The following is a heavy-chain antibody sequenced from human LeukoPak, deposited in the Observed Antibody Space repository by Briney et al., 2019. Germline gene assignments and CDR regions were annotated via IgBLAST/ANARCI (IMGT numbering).Heavy chain of an antibody. Sequence: SETLSLTCTVSGGSISSSSYYWGWIRQPPGKGLEWIGSIYYSGSTYYNPSLKSRVTISVDTSKNQFSLKLSSVTAADTAVYYCARLISSYSISWYVSPKTYNINNWFDPWGQGTLVTVSS. J-gene: IGHJ5*02. CDR2: IYYSGST. V-gene: IGHV4-39*01. D-gene: IGHD6-13*01. CDR3: ARLISSYSISWYVSPKTYNINNWFDP. CDR1: GGSISSSSYY.